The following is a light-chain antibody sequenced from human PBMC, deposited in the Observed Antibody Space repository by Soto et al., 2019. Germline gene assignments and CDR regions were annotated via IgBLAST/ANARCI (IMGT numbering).Light chain of an antibody. J-gene: IGLJ1*01. CDR2: DVS. CDR3: SSYTSSSTLYG. CDR1: SSDVGGYNY. V-gene: IGLV2-14*01. Sequence: QSALTQPASVSGSPGQSITISCTGTSSDVGGYNYVSWYQQHPGKAPKLMIYDVSNRPSGVSNRFSGSKSGNTASLPISGLQAEDEADYYCSSYTSSSTLYGFGTGTKLTVL.